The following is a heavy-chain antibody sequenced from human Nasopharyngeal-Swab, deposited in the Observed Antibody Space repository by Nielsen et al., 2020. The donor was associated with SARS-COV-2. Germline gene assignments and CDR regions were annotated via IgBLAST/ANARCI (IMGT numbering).Heavy chain of an antibody. J-gene: IGHJ3*02. D-gene: IGHD4-23*01. CDR3: ARDGGDAFDI. V-gene: IGHV4-59*08. CDR1: GGSFSSYY. CDR2: IYYSGST. Sequence: SQTLSLTCAVYGGSFSSYYWSWIRQPPGKGLEWIGYIYYSGSTNYNPSLKSRVTISVDTSKNQFSLKLSSVTAADTAVYYCARDGGDAFDIWGQGTMVTVSS.